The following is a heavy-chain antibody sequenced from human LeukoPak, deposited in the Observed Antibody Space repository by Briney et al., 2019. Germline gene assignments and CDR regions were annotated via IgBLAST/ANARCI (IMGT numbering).Heavy chain of an antibody. J-gene: IGHJ4*02. CDR1: GYTFTSYG. CDR2: ISTYKGKT. CDR3: ARVNPDSGYDLDY. D-gene: IGHD5-12*01. Sequence: ASVKVSCKASGYTFTSYGISWVRQAPGQGLEWMGWISTYKGKTDYAQKLQGRVTMTTDTSTSTAYMELRSLRSDDTAVYYCARVNPDSGYDLDYWGQGTLVTVSS. V-gene: IGHV1-18*01.